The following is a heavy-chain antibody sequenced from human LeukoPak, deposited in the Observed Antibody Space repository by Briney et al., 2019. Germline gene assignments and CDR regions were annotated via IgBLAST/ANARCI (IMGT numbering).Heavy chain of an antibody. D-gene: IGHD3-3*01. J-gene: IGHJ4*02. Sequence: ASVKVSCKVSGYTLTELSMHWVRQAPGKGLEWMGGFDPEDGETIYAQKFQGRVTMTEDTSTDTAYMELSSLRSEDTAVYYCASLRFLEWLFDYWGQGTLVTVSS. CDR3: ASLRFLEWLFDY. CDR2: FDPEDGET. CDR1: GYTLTELS. V-gene: IGHV1-24*01.